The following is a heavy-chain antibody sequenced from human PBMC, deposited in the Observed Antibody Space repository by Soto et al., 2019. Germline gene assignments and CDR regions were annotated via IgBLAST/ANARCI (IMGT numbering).Heavy chain of an antibody. CDR3: ARGGDGYNFDY. D-gene: IGHD5-12*01. J-gene: IGHJ4*02. V-gene: IGHV4-34*01. CDR1: GGSFSGYY. CDR2: IYHSGST. Sequence: SETLSLTCAVYGGSFSGYYWSWIRQPPGKGLEWIGYIYHSGSTYYNPSLKSRVTISVDRSKNQFSLKLSSVTAADTAVYYCARGGDGYNFDYWGQGTLVTVSS.